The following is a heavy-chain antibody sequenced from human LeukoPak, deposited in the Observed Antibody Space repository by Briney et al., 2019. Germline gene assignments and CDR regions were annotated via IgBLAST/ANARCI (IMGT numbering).Heavy chain of an antibody. D-gene: IGHD6-19*01. V-gene: IGHV1-2*02. J-gene: IGHJ4*02. CDR2: INPNSGGT. Sequence: ASVKVSCKASGYTFTGYYMHWVRQAPGQGLEWMGWINPNSGGTNYAQKFQGRVTMTRDTSISAAYMELSRLRSDDTAVYYCARVRIAVAGKYYFDYWGQGTLVTVSS. CDR1: GYTFTGYY. CDR3: ARVRIAVAGKYYFDY.